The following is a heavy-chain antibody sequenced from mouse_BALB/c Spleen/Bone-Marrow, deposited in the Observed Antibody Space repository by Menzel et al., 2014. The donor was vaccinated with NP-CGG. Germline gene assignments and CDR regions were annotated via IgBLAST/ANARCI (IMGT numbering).Heavy chain of an antibody. CDR1: GFNIKDAY. V-gene: IGHV14-3*02. J-gene: IGHJ1*01. D-gene: IGHD2-14*01. CDR2: IDPAIFT. Sequence: EVQLQESGAELVKPGASVKLSCTASGFNIKDAYLHWVKQRPEQGLDWIGRIDPAIFTKYDPKFQGKATITADTSSNTAYLHLSSLTSEDTAVYYCASYRYGWYFDVWGAGTTVTVSS. CDR3: ASYRYGWYFDV.